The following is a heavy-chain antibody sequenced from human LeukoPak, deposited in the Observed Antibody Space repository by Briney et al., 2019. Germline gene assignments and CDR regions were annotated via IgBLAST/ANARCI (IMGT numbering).Heavy chain of an antibody. Sequence: GESLKISCQVSGYRFTSYWIGWVRQMPGKGLEWMGIIYPGDSDTRYSPSFQGQVTISADKSIRTAYLQWSSLKASDTAMYYCARHIESVGATISYYYYMDVWGKGTTVTVSS. CDR1: GYRFTSYW. CDR2: IYPGDSDT. D-gene: IGHD1-26*01. V-gene: IGHV5-51*01. CDR3: ARHIESVGATISYYYYMDV. J-gene: IGHJ6*03.